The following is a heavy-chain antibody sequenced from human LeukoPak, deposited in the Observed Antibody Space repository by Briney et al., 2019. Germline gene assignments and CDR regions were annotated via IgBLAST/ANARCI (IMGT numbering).Heavy chain of an antibody. CDR3: ITFSMIVVVITD. D-gene: IGHD3-22*01. V-gene: IGHV3-15*01. CDR2: IKSKADGGTT. CDR1: GFTFSNAW. Sequence: GGSLRLSCAASGFTFSNAWMSWVRQAPGKGLEWVGRIKSKADGGTTDYAAPVKGRFTISRDDSKNTLYLQMNSLKTEDTAVYYCITFSMIVVVITDWGQGTLVTVSS. J-gene: IGHJ4*02.